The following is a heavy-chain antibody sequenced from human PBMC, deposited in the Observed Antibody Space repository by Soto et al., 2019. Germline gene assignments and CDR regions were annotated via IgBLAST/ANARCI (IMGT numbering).Heavy chain of an antibody. Sequence: ESGGGLVQPGGSLRLSCAASGFTFSSYAMSWVRQAPGTGLEWVSAISGSGGSTYYADSVKGRFTISRDNSKNTLYLQMNSLRAEDTAVYYCAKDLYCSSTSCEGGNWFDPWGQGTLVTVSS. V-gene: IGHV3-23*01. CDR3: AKDLYCSSTSCEGGNWFDP. J-gene: IGHJ5*02. CDR2: ISGSGGST. D-gene: IGHD2-2*01. CDR1: GFTFSSYA.